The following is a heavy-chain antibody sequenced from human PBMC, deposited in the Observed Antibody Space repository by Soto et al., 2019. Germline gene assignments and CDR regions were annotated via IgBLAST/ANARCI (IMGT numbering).Heavy chain of an antibody. J-gene: IGHJ3*02. CDR2: INPNSGGT. CDR3: ARVRWYISSGYADAFDI. V-gene: IGHV1-2*02. CDR1: GYTFTGYY. D-gene: IGHD6-13*01. Sequence: ASVKVSCKASGYTFTGYYMHWVRQAPGQGLEWMGWINPNSGGTNYAQKFQGRVTMTRDTSISTAYMELSRLRSDDTAVYYCARVRWYISSGYADAFDIWGQGTMVTVSS.